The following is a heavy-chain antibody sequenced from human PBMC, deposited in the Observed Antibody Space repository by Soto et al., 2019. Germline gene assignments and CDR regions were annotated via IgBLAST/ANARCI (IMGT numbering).Heavy chain of an antibody. CDR3: AGGGGYYYHGMDV. CDR1: GYTFISQY. Sequence: ASVKVSCKASGYTFISQYIHWVRQAPGQGPEWMGIINPSGGTTSYAQKFQGRVTMTTDTSTSTVYMDLSSLRSEDTAVYYCAGGGGYYYHGMDVWGQGTTVTVSS. CDR2: INPSGGTT. J-gene: IGHJ6*02. V-gene: IGHV1-46*01.